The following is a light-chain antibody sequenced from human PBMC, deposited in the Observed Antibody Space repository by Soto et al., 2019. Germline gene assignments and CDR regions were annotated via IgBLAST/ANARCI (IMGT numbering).Light chain of an antibody. J-gene: IGLJ1*01. CDR2: DVA. CDR3: VSYTSSTTYV. V-gene: IGLV2-14*03. CDR1: SSDVGGSNF. Sequence: SVLTPPASVSDSPGQSITISCPGTSSDVGGSNFVSWYQQHPGKPPKLIIYDVANRPSGVSNRFSGSKSGSTASLIISSLQTEDEADYYCVSYTSSTTYVFGTGTK.